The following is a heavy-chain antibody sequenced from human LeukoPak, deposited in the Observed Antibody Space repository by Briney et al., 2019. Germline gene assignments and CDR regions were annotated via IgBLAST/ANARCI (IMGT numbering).Heavy chain of an antibody. CDR2: IYYSGST. V-gene: IGHV4-59*01. CDR1: GGSISSYY. D-gene: IGHD2-2*01. J-gene: IGHJ4*02. CDR3: ARVGPGSGVPVAIRFDY. Sequence: PSETLSLTCTVSGGSISSYYWSWIRQPPGKGLEWIGYIYYSGSTNYNPSLKSRVTISVDTSKNQFSLKLSSVTAANTAVYYCARVGPGSGVPVAIRFDYWGQGTLVTVSS.